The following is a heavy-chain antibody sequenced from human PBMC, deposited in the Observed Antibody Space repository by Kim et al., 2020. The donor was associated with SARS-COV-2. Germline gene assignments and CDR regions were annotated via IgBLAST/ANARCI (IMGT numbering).Heavy chain of an antibody. J-gene: IGHJ4*02. CDR3: AKDHSTAMVDY. CDR2: T. D-gene: IGHD5-18*01. Sequence: TDYADSVKGRFTISRDNSKNTLYLQMNSLRAEDTAVYYCAKDHSTAMVDYWGQGTLVTVSS. V-gene: IGHV3-23*01.